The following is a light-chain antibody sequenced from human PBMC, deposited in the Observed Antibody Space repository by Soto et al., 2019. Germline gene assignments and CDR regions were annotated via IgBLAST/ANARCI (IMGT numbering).Light chain of an antibody. V-gene: IGKV1-5*03. CDR3: QQYNSYPAT. J-gene: IGKJ1*01. Sequence: DIQMTQSPPTLSESVGDRVTITCRASQSISSWLAWYQQKPGKSPKLLIYKASSLEIGVPSRFSGSGSWTEFTLTISSLQPDDFATYYSQQYNSYPATFGQGTKVEIK. CDR2: KAS. CDR1: QSISSW.